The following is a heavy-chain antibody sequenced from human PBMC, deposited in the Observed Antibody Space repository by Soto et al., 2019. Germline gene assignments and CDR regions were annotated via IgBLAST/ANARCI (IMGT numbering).Heavy chain of an antibody. Sequence: ASVKFSCKASGYTFTSYYMHWVRQAPGQGLEWMGIINPSGGSTSYAQKFQGRVTITADESTSTAYMELSSLRSEDTAVYYCARGSEFYCSGGSCHFDYWGQGTLVTVSS. D-gene: IGHD2-15*01. CDR1: GYTFTSYY. V-gene: IGHV1-46*01. CDR3: ARGSEFYCSGGSCHFDY. CDR2: INPSGGST. J-gene: IGHJ4*02.